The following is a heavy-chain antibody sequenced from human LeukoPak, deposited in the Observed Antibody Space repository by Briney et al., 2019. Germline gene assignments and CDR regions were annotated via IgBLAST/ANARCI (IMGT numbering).Heavy chain of an antibody. CDR3: AKGERFDFNYYYCMDV. D-gene: IGHD3-3*01. J-gene: IGHJ6*03. Sequence: GGSLRLSCAASGFTFSNYGMHWVRQAPGKGLEWVAFIRYDGSNKYYADSVKGRFTISRDNSKNTLYLQMNSLRAEDTAVYYCAKGERFDFNYYYCMDVWGKGTTVTVSS. V-gene: IGHV3-30*02. CDR2: IRYDGSNK. CDR1: GFTFSNYG.